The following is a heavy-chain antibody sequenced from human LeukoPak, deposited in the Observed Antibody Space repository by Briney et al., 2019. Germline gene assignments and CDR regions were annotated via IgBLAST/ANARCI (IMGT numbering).Heavy chain of an antibody. D-gene: IGHD3-9*01. CDR3: AATGPYYFHY. Sequence: ASATLSLTCTVSGGSISGSYWSWLRQPPGKGLEWIGYIYYGGSTNYNASLKNRVTISVDASKNQVSPQLNSLTAADTALYYCAATGPYYFHYWGQGTLVTVSS. V-gene: IGHV4-59*01. CDR1: GGSISGSY. J-gene: IGHJ4*02. CDR2: IYYGGST.